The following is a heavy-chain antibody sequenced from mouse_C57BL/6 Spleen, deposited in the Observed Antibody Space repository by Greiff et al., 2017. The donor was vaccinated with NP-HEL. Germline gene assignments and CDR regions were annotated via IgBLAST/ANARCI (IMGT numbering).Heavy chain of an antibody. J-gene: IGHJ4*01. CDR1: GYTFTSYW. D-gene: IGHD2-2*01. Sequence: VQLQQPGAELVKPGASVKLSCKASGYTFTSYWMHWVKQRPGQGLEWIGMIHPNSGSTNYNEKFKSKATLTVDKSSSTAYMQLSSLTSEDSAVYYCARGDYGYAYYAMDYWGQGTSVTVSS. V-gene: IGHV1-64*01. CDR2: IHPNSGST. CDR3: ARGDYGYAYYAMDY.